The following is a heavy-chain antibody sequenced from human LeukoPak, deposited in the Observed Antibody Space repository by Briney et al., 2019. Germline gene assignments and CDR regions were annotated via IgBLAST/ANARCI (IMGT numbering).Heavy chain of an antibody. CDR3: ATETIGRHYDY. V-gene: IGHV3-21*01. D-gene: IGHD1-14*01. J-gene: IGHJ4*02. Sequence: GGSLRLSCAASGFTFSSCGFNWVRQAPGKGLESVSSIGPTGTDRYYADSVRGRFTISRDNAKNSMYLQMDSLRDEDTAVYYCATETIGRHYDYWGQGTLLTVSS. CDR1: GFTFSSCG. CDR2: IGPTGTDR.